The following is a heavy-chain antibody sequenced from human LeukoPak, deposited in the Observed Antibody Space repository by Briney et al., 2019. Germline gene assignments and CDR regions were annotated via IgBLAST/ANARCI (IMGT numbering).Heavy chain of an antibody. D-gene: IGHD5-18*01. CDR2: INPNSGDT. J-gene: IGHJ4*02. CDR1: GYTFTDYY. V-gene: IGHV1-2*02. Sequence: ASVKVSCKASGYTFTDYYIHWVGQAPGQGLEWMGWINPNSGDTDYAQKFQGRVTMTRDTSISTAYMELSSLRSDDTAVYYCARDMDTGPDLFDYWGQGTLVTVSS. CDR3: ARDMDTGPDLFDY.